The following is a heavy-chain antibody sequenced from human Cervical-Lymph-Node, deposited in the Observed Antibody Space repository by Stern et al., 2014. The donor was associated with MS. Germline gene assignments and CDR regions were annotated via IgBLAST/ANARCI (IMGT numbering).Heavy chain of an antibody. V-gene: IGHV2-5*02. Sequence: QITLKESGPALVKPTQSLKLTCTFSGFSLNTDGVAVGWIRQPPGNAPVWLAVIFWDDEKKYSPSLQTRLAISMDTSKNQVVLNMANMDPLDTGTYYCAHRRTAFYFFDYWGQGILVTVSS. CDR1: GFSLNTDGVA. CDR2: IFWDDEK. CDR3: AHRRTAFYFFDY. D-gene: IGHD3-10*01. J-gene: IGHJ4*02.